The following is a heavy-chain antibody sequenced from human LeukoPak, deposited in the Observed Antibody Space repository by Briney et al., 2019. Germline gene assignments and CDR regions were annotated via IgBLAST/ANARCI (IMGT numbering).Heavy chain of an antibody. CDR3: ARDCSSTSCYGQLPSYYFDY. CDR1: GGTFSSYT. V-gene: IGHV1-69*05. Sequence: SVKVSCKASGGTFSSYTISWVRQAPGQGLEWMGRIIPIFGTANYAQKFQGRVTITTDESTSTAYMELSSLRSEDTAVYYCARDCSSTSCYGQLPSYYFDYWGQGTLVTVSS. J-gene: IGHJ4*02. CDR2: IIPIFGTA. D-gene: IGHD2-2*01.